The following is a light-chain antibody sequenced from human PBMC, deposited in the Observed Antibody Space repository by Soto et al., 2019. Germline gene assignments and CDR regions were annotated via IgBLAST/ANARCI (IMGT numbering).Light chain of an antibody. Sequence: QPVLTQPPSASGTPGRRVTISCSGTSSNIGSNTVNWYQQLPGTAPKLPIYSNNNRPPGVPDRFSGSKSGTSASLAISGLQSEDEADYYCAAWDDSLNGVVFGGGTQLTVL. CDR1: SSNIGSNT. V-gene: IGLV1-44*01. J-gene: IGLJ2*01. CDR3: AAWDDSLNGVV. CDR2: SNN.